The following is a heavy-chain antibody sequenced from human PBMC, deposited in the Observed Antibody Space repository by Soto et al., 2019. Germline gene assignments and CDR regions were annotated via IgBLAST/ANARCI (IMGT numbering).Heavy chain of an antibody. J-gene: IGHJ4*02. D-gene: IGHD6-19*01. CDR2: IFYSGYT. CDR3: ARLTKHSSGWATFDY. V-gene: IGHV4-59*01. CDR1: GGSITNYH. Sequence: SETLSLTCTVSGGSITNYHWIWVRQPPGEGLEWIGFIFYSGYTNYGPSLKSRVTISVDTSKNQFSLNLSSVTAADTAVYYCARLTKHSSGWATFDYWGPGTRVTVSS.